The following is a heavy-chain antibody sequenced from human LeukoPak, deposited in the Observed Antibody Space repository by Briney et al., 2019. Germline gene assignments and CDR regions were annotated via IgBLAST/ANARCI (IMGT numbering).Heavy chain of an antibody. J-gene: IGHJ5*02. CDR3: ARDGFGELKNWFDP. CDR2: MNPNNGNT. V-gene: IGHV1-8*03. CDR1: GYTFTIYD. D-gene: IGHD3-10*01. Sequence: ASVKVSCKASGYTFTIYDINWVRQATGQGLEWMGWMNPNNGNTGYAQKFQGRVTITRNTSINTAYMELSSLKSEDTAVYYCARDGFGELKNWFDPWGQGTLVTVSS.